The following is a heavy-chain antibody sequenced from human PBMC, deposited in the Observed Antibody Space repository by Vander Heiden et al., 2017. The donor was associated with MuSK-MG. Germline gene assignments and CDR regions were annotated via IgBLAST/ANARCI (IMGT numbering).Heavy chain of an antibody. Sequence: QVQLQQSGPGLVKPSQTLSLTCAISGDSVSSNSASWNWIRQSPSRGLEWLGRTYYQSQVDNDYAVSVKSRITINPDTSKNQFSLQLNSVTPEDTAVYFCARGRWDYSSWYWFDPWGQGTLVTVSS. V-gene: IGHV6-1*01. J-gene: IGHJ5*02. CDR2: TYYQSQVDN. CDR1: GDSVSSNSAS. D-gene: IGHD6-13*01. CDR3: ARGRWDYSSWYWFDP.